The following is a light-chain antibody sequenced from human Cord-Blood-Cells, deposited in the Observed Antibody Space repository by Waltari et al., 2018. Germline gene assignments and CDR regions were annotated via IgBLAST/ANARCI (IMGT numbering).Light chain of an antibody. V-gene: IGKV1-39*01. CDR2: AAS. CDR3: QQSYSTPLT. Sequence: DIQMTQSPSSLSASVGDRVTITCRASQSISSYLNWYQQKPGKAPKLLIYAASSLQSGVPSMFSDSGSETDFTLTISSLKPVDFATYYCQQSYSTPLTFGGGTKVVIK. J-gene: IGKJ4*01. CDR1: QSISSY.